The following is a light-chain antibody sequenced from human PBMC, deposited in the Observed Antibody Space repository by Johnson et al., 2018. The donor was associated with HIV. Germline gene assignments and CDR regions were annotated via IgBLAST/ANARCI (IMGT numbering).Light chain of an antibody. CDR3: GTWDSSLSAGGV. Sequence: QSVLTQPPSVSAAPGQKVTISCSGSSSNIGNNYVSWYQQVPGAAPKLLIYDNSKRPSGIPDRFSGSKSGTSATLGITGLQTGDEADYYCGTWDSSLSAGGVVGTGIKVTVL. CDR1: SSNIGNNY. CDR2: DNS. J-gene: IGLJ1*01. V-gene: IGLV1-51*01.